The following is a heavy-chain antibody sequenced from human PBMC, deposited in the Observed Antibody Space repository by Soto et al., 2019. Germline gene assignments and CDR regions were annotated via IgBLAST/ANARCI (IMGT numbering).Heavy chain of an antibody. J-gene: IGHJ4*02. Sequence: GGSLRLSCAASGFTFSSYSINWVRQVPGKGLEWVSSISSSSYIYYADSVKGRFTISRDNAKNSLYLQMNSLRAEDTAVYYCARDPSRSSTGLFDYWGQRTLVTVSS. CDR2: ISSSSYI. CDR1: GFTFSSYS. CDR3: ARDPSRSSTGLFDY. D-gene: IGHD4-17*01. V-gene: IGHV3-21*01.